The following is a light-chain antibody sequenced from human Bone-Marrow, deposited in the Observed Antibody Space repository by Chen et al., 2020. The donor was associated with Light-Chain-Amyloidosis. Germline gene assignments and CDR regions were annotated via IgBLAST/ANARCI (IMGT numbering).Light chain of an antibody. CDR3: GEYTGSSTGV. CDR1: NSDVGNYNL. V-gene: IGLV2-23*01. Sequence: QSALTQPASVSGSPGQSITISCTASNSDVGNYNLVSWYQHHPGKAPKLIIYGDFKRPSGVSNRFSGPKSGNTASLTISGLQNEDEAHYHCGEYTGSSTGVFGGGTKLTVL. J-gene: IGLJ3*02. CDR2: GDF.